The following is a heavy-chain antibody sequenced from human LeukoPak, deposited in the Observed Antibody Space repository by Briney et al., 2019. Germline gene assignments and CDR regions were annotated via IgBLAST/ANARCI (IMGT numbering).Heavy chain of an antibody. Sequence: GGSLRLSCAASGFTFSSHSMNWVRQAPGKGLEWVSYISGDSSIIYYADSVKGRFTISRDNAKNSVYLQMNSLRAEDTAVYYCAKDLRELTDFKTFDYWGQGTLVTVSS. V-gene: IGHV3-48*01. D-gene: IGHD3-3*01. CDR3: AKDLRELTDFKTFDY. J-gene: IGHJ4*02. CDR1: GFTFSSHS. CDR2: ISGDSSII.